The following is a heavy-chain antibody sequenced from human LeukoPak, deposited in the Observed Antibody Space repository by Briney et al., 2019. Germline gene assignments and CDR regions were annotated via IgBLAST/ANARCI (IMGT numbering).Heavy chain of an antibody. CDR3: ARHRYYFDY. CDR2: IYYSGST. Sequence: PSETLSLTYTVSGGSISSSSYYWGWIRQPPGKGLEWIGSIYYSGSTYYNPSLKSRVTISVDTSKNQFSLKLSSVTAADTAVYYCARHRYYFDYWGQGTLVTVSS. V-gene: IGHV4-39*01. J-gene: IGHJ4*02. CDR1: GGSISSSSYY.